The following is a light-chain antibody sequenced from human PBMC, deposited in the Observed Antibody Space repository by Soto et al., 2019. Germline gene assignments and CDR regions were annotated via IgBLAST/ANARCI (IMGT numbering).Light chain of an antibody. J-gene: IGKJ1*01. V-gene: IGKV1-5*03. Sequence: DIQLTQSLSTLSASVGERVTITCRASQSVDTCLAWYQQKPGKAPHLLIYKASSLEAGVPSRFSGSGSVTQFTLTISSLQPDDFATYYCQQYYRYPWTFGQGTKVEIK. CDR3: QQYYRYPWT. CDR2: KAS. CDR1: QSVDTC.